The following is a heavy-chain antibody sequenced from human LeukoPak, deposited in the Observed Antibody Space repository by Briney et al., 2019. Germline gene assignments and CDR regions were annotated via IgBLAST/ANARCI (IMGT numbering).Heavy chain of an antibody. D-gene: IGHD3-22*01. Sequence: ASVKVSCKASGYTFTGYYMHWVRQAPGQRLEWMGWINAGNGNTKYSQKFQGRVTITRDTSASTAYMELSSLRSEDTAVYYCARRGYYDSSGYYDFDYWGQGTLVTVSS. J-gene: IGHJ4*02. CDR3: ARRGYYDSSGYYDFDY. V-gene: IGHV1-3*01. CDR1: GYTFTGYY. CDR2: INAGNGNT.